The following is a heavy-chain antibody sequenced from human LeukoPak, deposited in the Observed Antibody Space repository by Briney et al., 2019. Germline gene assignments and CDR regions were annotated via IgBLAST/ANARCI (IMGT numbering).Heavy chain of an antibody. D-gene: IGHD4-17*01. CDR1: GGSISSSSYY. CDR2: IYYSGST. V-gene: IGHV4-39*07. CDR3: ASGYSSVTVTTFDP. J-gene: IGHJ5*02. Sequence: SETLSLTCTVSGGSISSSSYYWGWIRQPPGKGLEWIGSIYYSGSTYYNPSLKSRVTISVDTSKNQFSLKLSSVTAADTAVYYCASGYSSVTVTTFDPWGQGTLVTVSS.